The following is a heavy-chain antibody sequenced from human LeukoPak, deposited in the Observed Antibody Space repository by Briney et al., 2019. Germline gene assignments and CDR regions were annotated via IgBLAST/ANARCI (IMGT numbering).Heavy chain of an antibody. CDR1: GFTFSDYY. CDR3: ARDPESSSDAFDI. Sequence: PGGSLRLSCAASGFTFSDYYMSWIRQAPGKGLEWVSYISSSVSTIYYADSVKGRFTISGDNAKNSMYLQMNSLRAEDTAVYYCARDPESSSDAFDIWGQGTMVTVSS. D-gene: IGHD1-14*01. J-gene: IGHJ3*02. V-gene: IGHV3-11*01. CDR2: ISSSVSTI.